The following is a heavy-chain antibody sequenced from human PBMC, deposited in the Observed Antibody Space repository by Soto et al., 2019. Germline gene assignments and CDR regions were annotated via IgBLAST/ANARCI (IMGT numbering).Heavy chain of an antibody. V-gene: IGHV1-18*01. Sequence: QVQLVQSGAEVKKPGASVKVSCKASGYTFTSYGISWVRQAPGQGLEWMGWVNAYNGNTNYAQKFQGRVTMSTDTSTSPAYMELRVRSFDDSALYHCPRDSVSGRTGFDYLGQGTLVTVSS. CDR3: PRDSVSGRTGFDY. D-gene: IGHD6-19*01. J-gene: IGHJ4*02. CDR1: GYTFTSYG. CDR2: VNAYNGNT.